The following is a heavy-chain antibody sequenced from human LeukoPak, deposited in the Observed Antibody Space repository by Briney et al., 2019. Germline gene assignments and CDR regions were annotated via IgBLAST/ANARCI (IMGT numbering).Heavy chain of an antibody. Sequence: PGGSLRLSCAASGFTFSSYAMSWVRQAPGKGPEWVSAISGSGGSTYYADSVKGRFTISRDNSKNTLYLQMNSLRAEDTAVYYCAKDGGLPWGFDIWGQGTMVTVSS. CDR3: AKDGGLPWGFDI. J-gene: IGHJ3*02. CDR1: GFTFSSYA. CDR2: ISGSGGST. D-gene: IGHD3-16*01. V-gene: IGHV3-23*01.